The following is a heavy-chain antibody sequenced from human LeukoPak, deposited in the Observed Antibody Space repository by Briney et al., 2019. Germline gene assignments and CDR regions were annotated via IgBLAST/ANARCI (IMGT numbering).Heavy chain of an antibody. J-gene: IGHJ4*02. CDR1: GFTFSSYA. CDR3: AKTRGLALPLCDY. CDR2: ISGSGGST. Sequence: PGGSLRLSCAASGFTFSSYAMNWVRQAPGKGLEWVSAISGSGGSTYYADSVKGRFTISRDNSKNTVYLQMNSLRAEDTAVYYCAKTRGLALPLCDYWGQGTLVTVSS. V-gene: IGHV3-23*01. D-gene: IGHD2/OR15-2a*01.